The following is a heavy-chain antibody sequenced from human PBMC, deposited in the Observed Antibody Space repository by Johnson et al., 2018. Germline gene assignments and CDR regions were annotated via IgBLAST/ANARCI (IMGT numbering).Heavy chain of an antibody. D-gene: IGHD2-8*01. CDR3: VREAYCPNSVCQYNGMDV. J-gene: IGHJ6*02. V-gene: IGHV4-59*01. CDR1: GGSISPYY. CDR2: INSIGTT. Sequence: QVQLQESGPGLVKPSETLSLTCTVSGGSISPYYWSWIRQPPGKGLEWIGYINSIGTTNYNPSVESRLTILVDTSKNQISLKLRSVTAADTAVYYCVREAYCPNSVCQYNGMDVWGQGTMVTVSS.